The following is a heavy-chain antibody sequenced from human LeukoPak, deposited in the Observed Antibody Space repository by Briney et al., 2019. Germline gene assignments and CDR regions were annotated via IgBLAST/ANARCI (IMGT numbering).Heavy chain of an antibody. Sequence: GGSLRLSCAASGFTFSSYAMHWVRQAPGKGLEWGSVISYDGSNKYYADSVKGRFTLSRDNSKNTLYLQMNSLRAEDTAVYYCARDRAPKYYDYVWGSYLFDSWGPGTLVSVSS. V-gene: IGHV3-30-3*01. CDR3: ARDRAPKYYDYVWGSYLFDS. D-gene: IGHD3-16*02. CDR1: GFTFSSYA. CDR2: ISYDGSNK. J-gene: IGHJ4*02.